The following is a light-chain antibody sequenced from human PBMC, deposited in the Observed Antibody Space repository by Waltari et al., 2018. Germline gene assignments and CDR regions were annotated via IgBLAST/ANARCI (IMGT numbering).Light chain of an antibody. CDR2: DVS. J-gene: IGLJ1*01. Sequence: QSALTQPASVSGSPGQSITISCTGTSSDIGSFNYFPLYQQYPGKAPKLIIFDVSNRPSGISDRFSGSKSGNTASLTISGLQAEDEADYICTSYTTTDTLYVFGTGTQVTVL. CDR1: SSDIGSFNY. CDR3: TSYTTTDTLYV. V-gene: IGLV2-14*03.